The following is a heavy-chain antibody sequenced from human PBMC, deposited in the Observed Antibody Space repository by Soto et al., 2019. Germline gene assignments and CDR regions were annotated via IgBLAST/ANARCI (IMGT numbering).Heavy chain of an antibody. J-gene: IGHJ6*02. D-gene: IGHD6-19*01. Sequence: SVKVSCKASRVTFSKFIVTWVRQAPGLGLEWVGGIIPIFGTANYAQKFQGRVTITADESTSTSYMEVNNLRSEDTAVYYCAKVRYSSPMGYYYGMDVWGQGTTVTVSS. CDR3: AKVRYSSPMGYYYGMDV. V-gene: IGHV1-69*13. CDR2: IIPIFGTA. CDR1: RVTFSKFI.